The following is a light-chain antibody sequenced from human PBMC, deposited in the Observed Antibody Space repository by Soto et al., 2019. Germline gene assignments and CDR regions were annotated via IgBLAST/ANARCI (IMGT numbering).Light chain of an antibody. CDR3: SSYTSSSTRV. V-gene: IGLV2-14*01. J-gene: IGLJ1*01. Sequence: QSALTQPASVSGSPGQSITISCTGTSSDVGGYNYVSWYQQHPGKAPKLMIYEVSNRPSGASNRFSGSKSGNTASLTISGLQAEDEADDYCSSYTSSSTRVFGTGTKLTVL. CDR1: SSDVGGYNY. CDR2: EVS.